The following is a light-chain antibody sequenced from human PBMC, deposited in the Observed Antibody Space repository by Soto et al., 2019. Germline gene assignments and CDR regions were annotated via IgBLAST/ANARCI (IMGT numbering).Light chain of an antibody. J-gene: IGKJ2*01. Sequence: DIVMTQSPDSLAVSLGERATINCKSSQSVLHSSNNKNYLAWYQQKPGQPPKLLIYWASTRESGFPDRFTGAGSGTDFTLHVSSLQAEDVAVYYCQQYHTAPNTFGQGTKLEIK. CDR3: QQYHTAPNT. CDR2: WAS. V-gene: IGKV4-1*01. CDR1: QSVLHSSNNKNY.